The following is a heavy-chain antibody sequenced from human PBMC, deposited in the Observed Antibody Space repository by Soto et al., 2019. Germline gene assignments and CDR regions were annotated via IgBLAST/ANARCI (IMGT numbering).Heavy chain of an antibody. CDR1: GFTFDTYA. V-gene: IGHV3-23*01. CDR2: ISGGGDNT. D-gene: IGHD2-21*02. J-gene: IGHJ4*02. Sequence: EVQLLESGGGLVQPGGSLRLSCAASGFTFDTYAMAWVRQAPGKGLEWVSAISGGGDNTYYADSVKGRFTISRDNSRNTLYLLMSSLRADDTAVYYCAKEVPGGGDCSWVDYWGQGTLVTVSS. CDR3: AKEVPGGGDCSWVDY.